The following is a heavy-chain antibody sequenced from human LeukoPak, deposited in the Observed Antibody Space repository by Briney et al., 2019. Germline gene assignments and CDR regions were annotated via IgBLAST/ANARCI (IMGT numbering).Heavy chain of an antibody. CDR1: GYTFTNYA. D-gene: IGHD4-17*01. Sequence: GASVTVSYMASGYTFTNYAMNGVGQAAGQGGEGVGWINTNTGNPTSAQGFTARFVFSLDTSVSTAYLQISSLKAEDTAVYYCARERHDYGDSRWFDPWGQGTLVTVSS. CDR3: ARERHDYGDSRWFDP. V-gene: IGHV7-4-1*02. J-gene: IGHJ5*02. CDR2: INTNTGNP.